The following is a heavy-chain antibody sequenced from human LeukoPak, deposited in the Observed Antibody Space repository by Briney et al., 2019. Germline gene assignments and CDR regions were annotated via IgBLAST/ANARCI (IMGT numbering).Heavy chain of an antibody. CDR2: IYHSGST. CDR1: GYSLSSGYY. Sequence: PSETLPLTCTVSGYSLSSGYYWGWIRQPPGKGLEWIGSIYHSGSTYYNPSLKSRVTISVDTSKNQFSLKLSSVTAADTALYYCARTYYDILTGYYMWGQGTLVTVSS. CDR3: ARTYYDILTGYYM. D-gene: IGHD3-9*01. J-gene: IGHJ4*02. V-gene: IGHV4-38-2*02.